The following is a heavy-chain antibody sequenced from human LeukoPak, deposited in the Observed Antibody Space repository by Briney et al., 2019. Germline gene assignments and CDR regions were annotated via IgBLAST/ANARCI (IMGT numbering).Heavy chain of an antibody. CDR3: AREMLAYCGGDCWGFGY. V-gene: IGHV3-7*01. CDR2: IKQDGSEK. CDR1: GFTFSSYW. Sequence: GGSLRLSCAASGFTFSSYWMSWVRQAPGKGLEWVANIKQDGSEKYYVDSVKGRFTISRDNAKNSLYLQMNSLRAEDTAVYYCAREMLAYCGGDCWGFGYWGQGTLVTVSS. J-gene: IGHJ4*02. D-gene: IGHD2-21*02.